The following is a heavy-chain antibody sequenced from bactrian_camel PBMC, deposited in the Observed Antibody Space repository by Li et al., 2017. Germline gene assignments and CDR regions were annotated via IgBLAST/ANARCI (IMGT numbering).Heavy chain of an antibody. Sequence: VQLVESGGGSVQAGGSLRLSCTTSSYIINGDCLGWFRQAPGKEREGVATIDDYGTTTYADAAKGRFTISKDNAKYTLYLQMYSLRPEDSATYYCAVDGWYHCSRRYTPRDVSASNHWGLGTQVTVS. CDR1: SYIINGDC. D-gene: IGHD3*01. CDR2: IDDYGTT. J-gene: IGHJ4*01. CDR3: AVDGWYHCSRRYTPRDVSASNH. V-gene: IGHV3S53*01.